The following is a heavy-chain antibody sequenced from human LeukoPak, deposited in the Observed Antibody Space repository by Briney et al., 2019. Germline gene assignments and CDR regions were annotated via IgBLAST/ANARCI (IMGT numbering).Heavy chain of an antibody. CDR1: GFTFSSYS. Sequence: GGSLRLSCAASGFTFSSYSMNWVRQAPGKGLEWVSSISSSSSYIYYADSVKGRFTISRDNAKNSLYLQMNSLRAEDTAVYYCARDEAYDFWSAHSGNWFDPWGQGTLVTVSS. J-gene: IGHJ5*02. V-gene: IGHV3-21*01. D-gene: IGHD3-3*01. CDR3: ARDEAYDFWSAHSGNWFDP. CDR2: ISSSSSYI.